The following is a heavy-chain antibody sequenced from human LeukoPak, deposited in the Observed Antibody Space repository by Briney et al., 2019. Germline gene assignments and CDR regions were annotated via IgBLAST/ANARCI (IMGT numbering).Heavy chain of an antibody. CDR2: ISGGGGST. V-gene: IGHV3-23*01. J-gene: IGHJ4*02. CDR3: ARGLLWFGELSTLGY. D-gene: IGHD3-10*01. CDR1: GFTFTSYS. Sequence: GGSLRLSCAASGFTFTSYSMNWVRQAPGKGLEWVSTISGGGGSTYYADSVKGRFTISRDNSKNTLYLQVNSLRSEDTAVYYCARGLLWFGELSTLGYWGQGTLVTVSS.